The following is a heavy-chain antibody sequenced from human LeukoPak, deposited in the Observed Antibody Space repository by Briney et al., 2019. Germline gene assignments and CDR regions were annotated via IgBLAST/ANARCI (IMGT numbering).Heavy chain of an antibody. J-gene: IGHJ4*02. D-gene: IGHD6-13*01. CDR3: ARDPTTSSWYQGYFDY. CDR1: GFTFSSYS. V-gene: IGHV3-21*01. CDR2: ISSSSSYI. Sequence: GGSLRLSCAASGFTFSSYSMNWVRQAPGKGLEWVSSISSSSSYIYYADSVKGRFTISRDNAKNSLYLQMNSLRAEDTAVYYCARDPTTSSWYQGYFDYWGQGTLVTVSS.